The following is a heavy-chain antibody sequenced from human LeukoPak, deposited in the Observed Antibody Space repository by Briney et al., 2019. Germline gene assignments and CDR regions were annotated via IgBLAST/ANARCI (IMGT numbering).Heavy chain of an antibody. CDR1: GFTFDDYA. J-gene: IGHJ5*02. D-gene: IGHD3-3*01. Sequence: GRSLRLSCAASGFTFDDYAMHWVRQAPGKGLEWVSGISWNSGSIGYADSVKGRFTISRDNAKNSLYQQMNSLRAEDTALYYCATAYYDHPWGQGTLVTVSS. CDR3: ATAYYDHP. CDR2: ISWNSGSI. V-gene: IGHV3-9*01.